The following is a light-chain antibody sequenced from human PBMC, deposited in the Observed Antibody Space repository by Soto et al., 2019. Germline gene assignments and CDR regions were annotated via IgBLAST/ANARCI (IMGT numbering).Light chain of an antibody. CDR2: KAS. V-gene: IGKV1-5*03. Sequence: DIQMTQSPSTLSASVGDRVTITCRASQSISSWLAWYQQKPGKASKLLIYKASSVESGGPSRFSGSGSGTEFTHTSSRRQPDDFATYYCQQYNSYSPYTCGQGTKLEL. CDR3: QQYNSYSPYT. CDR1: QSISSW. J-gene: IGKJ2*01.